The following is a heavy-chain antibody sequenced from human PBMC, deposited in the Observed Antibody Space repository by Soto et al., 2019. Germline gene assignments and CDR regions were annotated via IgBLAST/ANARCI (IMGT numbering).Heavy chain of an antibody. CDR1: EGTFNSYA. V-gene: IGHV1-69*01. Sequence: QAQVVQSGAEVRKPGSSVKLSCKASEGTFNSYAIAWVRQAPGQGLEWMGGIIPYYNTLNYAQKFQDRVTITADDSTNTVYMERSSLRSDDTAGYFCASGASREYPYFFDSWAQGTLVTVSS. CDR2: IIPYYNTL. CDR3: ASGASREYPYFFDS. D-gene: IGHD2-2*01. J-gene: IGHJ4*02.